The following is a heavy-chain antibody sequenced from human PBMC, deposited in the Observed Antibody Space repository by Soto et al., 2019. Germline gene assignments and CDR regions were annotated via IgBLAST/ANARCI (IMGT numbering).Heavy chain of an antibody. Sequence: GGSLRLSCAASGFTFSTYSMNWVRQAPGKGLEWISYITSSSTTIFYADSVKGRFTISRDNAKNSLYLQMNSLRDEDTSVYYCARDNGIAGSFDPWGQGTLVTVPQ. CDR1: GFTFSTYS. J-gene: IGHJ5*02. V-gene: IGHV3-48*02. D-gene: IGHD6-13*01. CDR3: ARDNGIAGSFDP. CDR2: ITSSSTTI.